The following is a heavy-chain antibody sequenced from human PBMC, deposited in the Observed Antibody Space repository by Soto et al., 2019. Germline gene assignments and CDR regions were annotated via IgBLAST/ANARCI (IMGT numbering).Heavy chain of an antibody. CDR2: VYSSGGT. J-gene: IGHJ5*02. CDR1: GGSMSSYY. CDR3: ARGQRFSDWFDP. Sequence: SETLSLTCTVSGGSMSSYYWTWIRQPAGKGLEWIGRVYSSGGTHYSPYLKSRVIISLDTSKNQFSLRLLSVTDADTAVYFCARGQRFSDWFDPWGQGTLVTVSS. V-gene: IGHV4-4*07. D-gene: IGHD3-3*01.